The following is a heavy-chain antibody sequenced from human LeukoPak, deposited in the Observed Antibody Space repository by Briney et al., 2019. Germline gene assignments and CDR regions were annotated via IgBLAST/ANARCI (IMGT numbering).Heavy chain of an antibody. J-gene: IGHJ4*02. V-gene: IGHV4-34*01. CDR2: INHSGST. Sequence: PATLSLTSAVYGGSFSGYYWSCISQPPRKGLEWIGEINHSGSTNYNPSPKSRVTISVDTSKNQFSLELSSVAAADTGVYYCARAGGETLYDFWSGYYTGPFDYWGQGTLVTVSS. CDR3: ARAGGETLYDFWSGYYTGPFDY. D-gene: IGHD3-3*01. CDR1: GGSFSGYY.